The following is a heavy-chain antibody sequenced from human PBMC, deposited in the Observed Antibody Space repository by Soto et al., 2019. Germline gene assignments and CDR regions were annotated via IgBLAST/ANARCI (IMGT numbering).Heavy chain of an antibody. CDR3: ARVAGGSYLHYYYYGMDV. D-gene: IGHD1-26*01. CDR2: ISYDGSNK. CDR1: GFTFSSYA. J-gene: IGHJ6*02. V-gene: IGHV3-30-3*01. Sequence: GGSLRLSCAASGFTFSSYAMHWVRQAPGKGLEWVAVISYDGSNKYYADSVKGRFTISRDNSKNTLYLQMNSLRAEDTAVYYCARVAGGSYLHYYYYGMDVWGQGTTVTVSS.